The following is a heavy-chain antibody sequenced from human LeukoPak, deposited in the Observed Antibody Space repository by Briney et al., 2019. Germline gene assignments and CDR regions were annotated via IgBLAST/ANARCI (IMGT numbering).Heavy chain of an antibody. V-gene: IGHV6-1*01. Sequence: SQTLSLTCAISGDGVSTNSAAWNWIRQSPSRGLEWLGRTYYRSKWYNDYAVSVKSRITINPDTSKNHFSLQLNSVTPDDTAVYYCARGGIGYCTTTSCSFDSWGQGTLVTVSS. J-gene: IGHJ4*02. CDR2: TYYRSKWYN. D-gene: IGHD2-2*01. CDR1: GDGVSTNSAA. CDR3: ARGGIGYCTTTSCSFDS.